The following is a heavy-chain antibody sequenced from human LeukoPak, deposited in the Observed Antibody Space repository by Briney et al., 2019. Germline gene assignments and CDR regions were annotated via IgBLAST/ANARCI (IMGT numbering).Heavy chain of an antibody. Sequence: PSETLSLTCTVSGYSISSGYYWGWIRQPPGKGLEWIRSIYHSGSTYYNPSLKSRVTISVDTSKNQFSLKLSSVTAADTAVYYCARHQWVPAFDVWGQGTMVTVSS. CDR2: IYHSGST. V-gene: IGHV4-38-2*02. CDR3: ARHQWVPAFDV. CDR1: GYSISSGYY. D-gene: IGHD1-26*01. J-gene: IGHJ3*01.